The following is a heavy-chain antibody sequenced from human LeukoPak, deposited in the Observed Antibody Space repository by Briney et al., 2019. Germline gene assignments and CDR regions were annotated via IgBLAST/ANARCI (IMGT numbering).Heavy chain of an antibody. D-gene: IGHD3-22*01. J-gene: IGHJ5*02. V-gene: IGHV1-2*02. CDR2: INPNSGGT. Sequence: ASVKVSCTASGYTFTGYYMHWVRQAPGQGLAWMGWINPNSGGTNYAQKFQGRVTMTRDTSISTAYMELSRLRSDDTAVYYCAREYRIYYDSSGYYYFYAWGQGTLVTVSS. CDR1: GYTFTGYY. CDR3: AREYRIYYDSSGYYYFYA.